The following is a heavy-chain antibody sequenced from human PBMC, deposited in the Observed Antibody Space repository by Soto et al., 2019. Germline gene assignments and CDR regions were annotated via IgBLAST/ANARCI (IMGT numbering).Heavy chain of an antibody. D-gene: IGHD3-22*01. CDR2: TYYNGNA. V-gene: IGHV4-39*01. CDR1: GGSIDRSNYY. CDR3: ARHFVAVVIKGWGY. J-gene: IGHJ4*02. Sequence: QLQLQESGPGLVKPSETLSLTCTVSGGSIDRSNYYWDWIRQPPGKGLEGIGTTYYNGNAYYNPSLKSRVTMSVDTSTHQFSLKLISVTAADTAVYYCARHFVAVVIKGWGYWGQGTLVTVSS.